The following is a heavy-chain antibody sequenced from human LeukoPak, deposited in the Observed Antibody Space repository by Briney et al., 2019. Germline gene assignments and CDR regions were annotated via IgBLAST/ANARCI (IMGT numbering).Heavy chain of an antibody. CDR1: GYSISSGYY. V-gene: IGHV4-38-2*02. CDR2: INHSGST. J-gene: IGHJ4*02. Sequence: TASETLSLTCAVSGYSISSGYYWGWIRQPPGRGLEWIGSINHSGSTYYNPSLKSRVIISVDTSKNQFSLKLSSVTAADTAVYYCARDVDYYDSSGYQYWGQGTLVTVSS. D-gene: IGHD3-22*01. CDR3: ARDVDYYDSSGYQY.